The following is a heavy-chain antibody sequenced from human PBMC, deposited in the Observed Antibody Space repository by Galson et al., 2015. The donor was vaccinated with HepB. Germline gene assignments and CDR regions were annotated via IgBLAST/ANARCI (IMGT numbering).Heavy chain of an antibody. V-gene: IGHV1-3*01. CDR2: INAGNGNT. D-gene: IGHD2-15*01. CDR1: GYTFTSYA. CDR3: ARDRRWRGSAVVAAIGWFDP. Sequence: SVKVSCKASGYTFTSYAMHWVRQAPGQRLEWMGWINAGNGNTKYSQKFQGRVTITRDTSVSTAYMELSSLRSEDTAVYYCARDRRWRGSAVVAAIGWFDPWGQGTLVTVSS. J-gene: IGHJ5*02.